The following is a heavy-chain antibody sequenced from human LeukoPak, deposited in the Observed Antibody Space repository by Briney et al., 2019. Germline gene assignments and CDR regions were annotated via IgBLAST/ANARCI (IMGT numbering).Heavy chain of an antibody. V-gene: IGHV3-30*04. CDR3: AKGVYFFDN. J-gene: IGHJ4*02. CDR2: ISYDGSNK. CDR1: GFTFSSYA. Sequence: GGSLRLSCAASGFTFSSYAMHWVRQAPGKGLEWVAVISYDGSNKYYADSVKGRFTISRDNSKNTLYLQMNNLRPEDTAVYYCAKGVYFFDNWGQGTLVTVSA.